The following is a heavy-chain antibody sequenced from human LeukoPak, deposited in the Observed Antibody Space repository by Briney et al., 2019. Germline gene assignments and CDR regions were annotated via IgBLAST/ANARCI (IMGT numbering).Heavy chain of an antibody. Sequence: GGSLRLSCAASGFTFSDHYMSWVRQAPGKGLEWVSSISGGRHYTNTADSVKGRFTISRDNAKNSLYLQMNSLRAEDTAVYFCARAFDYRGQGNLGTVSS. CDR3: ARAFDY. CDR2: ISGGRHYT. J-gene: IGHJ4*02. V-gene: IGHV3-11*06. CDR1: GFTFSDHY.